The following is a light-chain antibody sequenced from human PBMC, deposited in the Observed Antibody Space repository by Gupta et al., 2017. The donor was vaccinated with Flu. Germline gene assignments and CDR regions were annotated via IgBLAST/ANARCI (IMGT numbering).Light chain of an antibody. Sequence: SYELTPPLPVSVSPGQTASITCSGDKLGDKYACWYQQKPGQSPVLVIYQDSKRPSGIPERFSGSNSGNTATLAISGTQAMDEADYYCQAWDSSTAYVFGTGTKVTVL. CDR2: QDS. V-gene: IGLV3-1*01. CDR1: KLGDKY. CDR3: QAWDSSTAYV. J-gene: IGLJ1*01.